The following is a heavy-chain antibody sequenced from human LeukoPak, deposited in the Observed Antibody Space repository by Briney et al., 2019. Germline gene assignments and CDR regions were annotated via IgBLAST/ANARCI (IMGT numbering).Heavy chain of an antibody. D-gene: IGHD3-3*01. CDR1: GYSISSGYY. CDR3: ARESYDFWSGYYPYFDY. V-gene: IGHV4-38-2*02. Sequence: SETLSLTCAVSGYSISSGYYWGWIRPPPGKGLEWIGSIYHSGSTYYNPSLKSRVTISVDTSKNQFSLKLSSVTAADTAVYYCARESYDFWSGYYPYFDYWGQGTLVTVSS. J-gene: IGHJ4*02. CDR2: IYHSGST.